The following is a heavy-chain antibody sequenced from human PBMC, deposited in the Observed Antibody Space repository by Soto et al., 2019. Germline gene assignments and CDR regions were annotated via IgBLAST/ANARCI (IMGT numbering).Heavy chain of an antibody. CDR3: ANAGITIFGVVDYYFDY. D-gene: IGHD3-3*01. CDR2: ISTSGGNT. Sequence: GGSLRLSCAASGFTFSSHAMSWVRQARGKGLEWVSGISTSGGNTYYADSVKGRFTISRDNSKNTLYLQMNSLRAEDTAVYYCANAGITIFGVVDYYFDYWGQGTLVTVSS. CDR1: GFTFSSHA. J-gene: IGHJ4*02. V-gene: IGHV3-23*01.